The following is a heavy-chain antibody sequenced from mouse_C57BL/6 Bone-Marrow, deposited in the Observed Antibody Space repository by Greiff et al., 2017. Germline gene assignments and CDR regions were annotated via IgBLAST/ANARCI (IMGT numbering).Heavy chain of an antibody. CDR1: GYTFTSYL. Sequence: VQLQQSGAELMKPGASVKLSCKASGYTFTSYLIEWVKQRPGHGLEWIGEILPGSGSTNYNEKFKGKATFTEDTSSNTAYMKLSSLTTEDSAIYYCARSYYFYDWFAYWGQGTLVTVSA. CDR3: ARSYYFYDWFAY. D-gene: IGHD1-1*01. J-gene: IGHJ3*01. CDR2: ILPGSGST. V-gene: IGHV1-9*01.